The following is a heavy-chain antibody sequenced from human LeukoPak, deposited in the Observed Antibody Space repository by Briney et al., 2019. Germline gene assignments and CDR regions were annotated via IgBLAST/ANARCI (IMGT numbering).Heavy chain of an antibody. CDR1: GYSFTSYW. Sequence: GASLQISCKGSGYSFTSYWIGWVRQMPGKGLEWMGIIYPGDSDTRYSPSFQGQVTISADKSISTAYLQWSSLKASDTAMYYCARLTGCSSTSCYRDMYYGMDVWGQGTTVTVSS. J-gene: IGHJ6*02. D-gene: IGHD2-2*01. CDR2: IYPGDSDT. CDR3: ARLTGCSSTSCYRDMYYGMDV. V-gene: IGHV5-51*01.